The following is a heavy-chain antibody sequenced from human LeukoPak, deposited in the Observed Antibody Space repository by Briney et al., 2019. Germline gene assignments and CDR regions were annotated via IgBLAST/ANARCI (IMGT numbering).Heavy chain of an antibody. J-gene: IGHJ6*03. D-gene: IGHD5-18*01. CDR1: GGSISSSSYY. Sequence: SETLSLTCTVSGGSISSSSYYWGWIRQPPGKGLEWIGSIYYSGSTYYNPSLKSRVTISVDTSKNQFSLKLSSMTGADTAVYYCARVHPDLIQLWTYYYIDVWGKGTTVTVSS. V-gene: IGHV4-39*07. CDR2: IYYSGST. CDR3: ARVHPDLIQLWTYYYIDV.